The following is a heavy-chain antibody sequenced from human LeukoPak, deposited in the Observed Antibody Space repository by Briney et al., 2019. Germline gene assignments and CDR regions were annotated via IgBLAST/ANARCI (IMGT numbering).Heavy chain of an antibody. J-gene: IGHJ4*02. D-gene: IGHD5-12*01. CDR3: ARSLGYSGYDAFDY. CDR1: GGSISSSSYY. V-gene: IGHV4-39*07. Sequence: SETLSLTCTVSGGSISSSSYYWGWIRQPPGKGLEWIGSIYYSGSTYYNPSLKSRATISVDTSKNQFSLKLSSVTAADTAVYYCARSLGYSGYDAFDYWGQGTLVIVSS. CDR2: IYYSGST.